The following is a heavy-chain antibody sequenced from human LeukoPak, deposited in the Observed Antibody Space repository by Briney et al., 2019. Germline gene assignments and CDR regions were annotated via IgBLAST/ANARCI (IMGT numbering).Heavy chain of an antibody. CDR2: IYPGDSDT. J-gene: IGHJ4*02. CDR1: GYPLTNNW. D-gene: IGHD6-13*01. V-gene: IGHV5-51*01. CDR3: ARLPQQLDRPFDY. Sequence: GESLQISCKISGYPLTNNWIGWVRQVPGKGLEWMGIIYPGDSDTRYSPSFQGQVTISADKSISTAYLQWSSLKASDTAMYYCARLPQQLDRPFDYWGQGTLVTVSS.